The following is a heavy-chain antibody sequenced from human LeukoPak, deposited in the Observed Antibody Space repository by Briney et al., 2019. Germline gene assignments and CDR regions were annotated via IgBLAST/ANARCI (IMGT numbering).Heavy chain of an antibody. J-gene: IGHJ4*02. Sequence: GGSLRLSCAASQFIFSTFAMSWVRQAPGKGLEWVSGITSSGGSTYYADSVRGRFTISRDNSKNTLYLQMNSLRVEDTAVYYCAKDPPRAAWFSADYTNYGDWGQGTLVTVSS. CDR2: ITSSGGST. CDR1: QFIFSTFA. CDR3: AKDPPRAAWFSADYTNYGD. V-gene: IGHV3-23*01. D-gene: IGHD4-11*01.